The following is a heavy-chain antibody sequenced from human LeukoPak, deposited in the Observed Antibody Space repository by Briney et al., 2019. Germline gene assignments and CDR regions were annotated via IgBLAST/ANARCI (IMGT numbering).Heavy chain of an antibody. CDR3: ASGAIAAAGDY. V-gene: IGHV4-30-2*01. Sequence: SETLSLTCTVSGVSISSGGYYWSWIRQPPGKGLEWIGYIYHSGSTYYNPSLKSRVTISVDRSKNQFSLKLSSVTAADTAVYYCASGAIAAAGDYWGQGTLVTVSS. CDR2: IYHSGST. D-gene: IGHD6-13*01. CDR1: GVSISSGGYY. J-gene: IGHJ4*02.